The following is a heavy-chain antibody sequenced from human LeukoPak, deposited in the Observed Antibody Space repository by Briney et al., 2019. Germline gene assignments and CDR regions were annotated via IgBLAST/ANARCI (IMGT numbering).Heavy chain of an antibody. V-gene: IGHV3-74*01. CDR2: INTDASST. CDR3: AKGYYMDV. CDR1: GFTFSSYW. J-gene: IGHJ6*03. Sequence: GGSLRLSCAASGFTFSSYWMHWVRQAPGKGLVWVSHINTDASSTSYADSVKGRFTISRDNAKNTLYLQMNRLTAEDTAVYYCAKGYYMDVWGKGTTVTVSS.